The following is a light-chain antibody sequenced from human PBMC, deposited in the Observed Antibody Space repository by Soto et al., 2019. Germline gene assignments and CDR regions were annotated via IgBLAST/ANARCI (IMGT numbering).Light chain of an antibody. V-gene: IGKV3-20*01. CDR1: QSVSSSY. CDR3: QQYGSSPMT. J-gene: IGKJ1*01. Sequence: EIVLTQSPGTLSLSPGERAILSCRASQSVSSSYFAWYQQKPGQAPRLLIYGASSRATGIPDRFSGSGSGTDFTLTISRLEPEDFAVYYCQQYGSSPMTFGQGTNVEIK. CDR2: GAS.